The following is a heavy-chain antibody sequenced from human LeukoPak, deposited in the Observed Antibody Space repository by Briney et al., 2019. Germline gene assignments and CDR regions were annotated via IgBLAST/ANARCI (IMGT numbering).Heavy chain of an antibody. J-gene: IGHJ6*03. V-gene: IGHV4-4*07. CDR2: IYTSGAP. CDR1: GGSISSYY. Sequence: PSETLSLTCTVSGGSISSYYWSSIRQPAGKGLEWIGRIYTSGAPNYNPSLKSRVTMSVDTSKNQFSLKLSSVTAADTAVYYCARVGYCSGGSCSYYYYYYMDVWGKGTTVTVSS. CDR3: ARVGYCSGGSCSYYYYYYMDV. D-gene: IGHD2-15*01.